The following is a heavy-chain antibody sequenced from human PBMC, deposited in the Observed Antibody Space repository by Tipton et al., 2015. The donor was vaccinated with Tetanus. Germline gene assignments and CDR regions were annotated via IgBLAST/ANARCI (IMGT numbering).Heavy chain of an antibody. D-gene: IGHD5-12*01. Sequence: TLSLTCAVSGDSTRNINYYWGWVRQPPGKGLEWLASIYYSGNTYYNPSLRSRLTISLDTAKNQFSLKMQSVTGAGTALYFCARQGMTGYETFDNWGRGTQATVSS. CDR3: ARQGMTGYETFDN. CDR1: GDSTRNINYY. J-gene: IGHJ4*02. V-gene: IGHV4-39*01. CDR2: IYYSGNT.